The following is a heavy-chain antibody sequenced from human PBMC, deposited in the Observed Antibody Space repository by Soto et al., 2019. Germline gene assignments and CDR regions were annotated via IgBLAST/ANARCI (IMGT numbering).Heavy chain of an antibody. CDR3: ARDGRNSSGWYYYFDY. Sequence: KQSQTLSLTCAVSGGSIRSSYWWSWVRQPPGKGLEWIGEISHSGSTNYNPSLKSRVTISVDKSKNQFSLKLTSVTAADTAVYYCARDGRNSSGWYYYFDYWGQGTLVTVSS. CDR1: GGSIRSSYW. D-gene: IGHD6-19*01. J-gene: IGHJ4*02. CDR2: ISHSGST. V-gene: IGHV4-4*02.